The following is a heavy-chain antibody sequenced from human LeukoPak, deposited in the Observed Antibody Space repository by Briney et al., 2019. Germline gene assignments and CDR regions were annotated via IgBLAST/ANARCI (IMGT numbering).Heavy chain of an antibody. CDR1: GFTFSSYW. CDR3: ARSYGSGNAFDI. Sequence: PGGSLRLSCAAPGFTFSSYWMHWVRQAPGKGLVWVSRINSDGSSTSYADSVKGRFTISRDNAKNTLYLQMNSLRAEDTAVYYCARSYGSGNAFDIWGQGTMVTVSS. D-gene: IGHD3-10*01. J-gene: IGHJ3*02. V-gene: IGHV3-74*01. CDR2: INSDGSST.